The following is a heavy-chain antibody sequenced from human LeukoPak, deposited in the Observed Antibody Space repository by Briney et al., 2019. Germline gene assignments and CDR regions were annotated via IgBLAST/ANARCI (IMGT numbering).Heavy chain of an antibody. CDR3: ASQFYCSSTRCFRA. CDR1: GFTFSSYS. Sequence: PGGSLRLSCAASGFTFSSYSMNWVRQAPGKGLEWVSYISSSSSTVYNADFVKGRFTISRDNANNSLYLQMDSLRAEDTAVYYCASQFYCSSTRCFRAWGQGTLVTVSS. D-gene: IGHD2-2*01. J-gene: IGHJ5*02. CDR2: ISSSSSTV. V-gene: IGHV3-48*01.